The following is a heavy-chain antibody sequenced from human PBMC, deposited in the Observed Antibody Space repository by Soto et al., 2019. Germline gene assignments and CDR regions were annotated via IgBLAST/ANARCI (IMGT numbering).Heavy chain of an antibody. D-gene: IGHD3-22*01. V-gene: IGHV4-34*01. CDR3: ARWHYYDSSDLDY. J-gene: IGHJ4*02. CDR1: GGSFSGYY. Sequence: QVQLQQWGAGLLKPSETLSLTCAVYGGSFSGYYWSWIRQPPGKGLEWIGEINHSGSTNYNPSLKSRVTISVDTSKNQFSLKLSSVTAADTAVYYCARWHYYDSSDLDYWGQGTLVTVSS. CDR2: INHSGST.